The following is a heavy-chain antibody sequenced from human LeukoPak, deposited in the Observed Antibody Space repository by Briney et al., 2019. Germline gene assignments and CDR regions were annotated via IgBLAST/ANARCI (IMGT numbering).Heavy chain of an antibody. CDR2: ISSSSSYI. J-gene: IGHJ3*02. D-gene: IGHD4-23*01. CDR3: ARDHGNSYAFDI. CDR1: GFTFSSYS. V-gene: IGHV3-21*01. Sequence: PGGSLRLSCAASGFTFSSYSMNWVRQAPGRGLEWVSSISSSSSYIYYADSMKGRFTISRDNAKNSLYLQMNSLRAEDTAVYYCARDHGNSYAFDIWGQGTMVTVSS.